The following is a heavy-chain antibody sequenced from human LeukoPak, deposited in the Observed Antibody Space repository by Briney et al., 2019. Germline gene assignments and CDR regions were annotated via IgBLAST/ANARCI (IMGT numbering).Heavy chain of an antibody. V-gene: IGHV1-2*02. CDR2: INPNSGGT. J-gene: IGHJ4*02. CDR3: ARVQDYDFWSGYYYKTYYFDY. Sequence: ASVKVSCKASGYTLTGYCMHWVRQAPGQGLEWMGWINPNSGGTNYAQKFQGRVTMTRDTSISTAYMELSRLRSDDTAVYYCARVQDYDFWSGYYYKTYYFDYWGQGTLVTVSS. CDR1: GYTLTGYC. D-gene: IGHD3-3*01.